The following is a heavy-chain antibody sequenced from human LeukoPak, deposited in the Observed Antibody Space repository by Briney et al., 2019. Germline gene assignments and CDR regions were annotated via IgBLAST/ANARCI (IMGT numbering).Heavy chain of an antibody. CDR1: GFTVSSNY. D-gene: IGHD2-2*01. CDR3: ARDQARYCSSTSCYEWFDY. Sequence: GGSLRLSCAASGFTVSSNYMSWVRQAPGKGLEWVSVIYSGGSTYYADSVKGRFTISRDNSKNTLYLQMNSLRAEDTAVYYCARDQARYCSSTSCYEWFDYWGQGTLVTVSS. V-gene: IGHV3-66*01. J-gene: IGHJ4*02. CDR2: IYSGGST.